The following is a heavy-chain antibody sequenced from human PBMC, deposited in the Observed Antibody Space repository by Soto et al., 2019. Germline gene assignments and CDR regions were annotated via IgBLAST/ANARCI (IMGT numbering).Heavy chain of an antibody. V-gene: IGHV1-69*01. CDR1: GGNFSNNA. Sequence: QVQLVQSGAQVKKPGSSVRVSCRASGGNFSNNAISWVRQAPGHGVEWMGGIIPLFHATDYAQRFQGRVTFTADDSTSTVGRELSSLRFEDTAVYYCARDRGDHGLDVWGQGTTVTVSS. J-gene: IGHJ6*02. CDR3: ARDRGDHGLDV. CDR2: IIPLFHAT. D-gene: IGHD3-10*01.